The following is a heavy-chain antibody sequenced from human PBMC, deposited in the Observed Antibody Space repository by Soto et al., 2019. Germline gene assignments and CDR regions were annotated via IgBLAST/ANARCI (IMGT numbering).Heavy chain of an antibody. CDR3: AKDLGRYDSSGYYAY. D-gene: IGHD3-22*01. Sequence: PGGSLRLSCAASGFTFSSYAMSWVRQAPGKGLEWVSAISGSGGSTYYADSVKGRFTISRDNSKNTLHLQMNSLRAEDTAVYYCAKDLGRYDSSGYYAYWGQGTLVTVSS. CDR1: GFTFSSYA. J-gene: IGHJ4*02. CDR2: ISGSGGST. V-gene: IGHV3-23*01.